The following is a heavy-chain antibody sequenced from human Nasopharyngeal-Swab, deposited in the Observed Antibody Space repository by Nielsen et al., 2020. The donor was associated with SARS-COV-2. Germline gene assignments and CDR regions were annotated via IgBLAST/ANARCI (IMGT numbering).Heavy chain of an antibody. V-gene: IGHV3-66*04. CDR1: GFTVSSNY. CDR2: IYSGGST. J-gene: IGHJ4*02. CDR3: ARHYYYGSGTQFDY. Sequence: GGSLRLSCAASGFTVSSNYMSWVRQAPGKGLEWVPVIYSGGSTYYADSVKGRFTISRDNSKNTLYLQMNSLRAEDTAVYYCARHYYYGSGTQFDYWGQGTLVTVSS. D-gene: IGHD3-10*01.